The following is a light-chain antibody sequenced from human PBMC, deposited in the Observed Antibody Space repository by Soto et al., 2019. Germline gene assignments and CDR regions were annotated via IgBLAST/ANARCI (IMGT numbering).Light chain of an antibody. CDR1: QSLSRN. Sequence: EIQMTQSPSTLSVSPGDRVTLSCRASQSLSRNLAWYQHKPGKSPRLLIYGASARASGIPDRFSGGGSEPEYTLTISSLQSEDIGVYYCQQYDKWPWTFGQGTKV. V-gene: IGKV3-15*01. CDR3: QQYDKWPWT. CDR2: GAS. J-gene: IGKJ1*01.